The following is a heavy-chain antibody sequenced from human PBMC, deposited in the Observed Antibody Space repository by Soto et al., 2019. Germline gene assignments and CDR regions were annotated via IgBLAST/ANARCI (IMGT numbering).Heavy chain of an antibody. Sequence: QVQLVESGGGVVQPGRSLRLSCAASGFTFSTYGMHWVRQAPGKVLDWVAVIWYDGINKYYADSVNGRFTISRDNSENTVYLQRNSLRDEDTAVYYCARNRGGLTVAPCFDYWGQGTLVTVSS. V-gene: IGHV3-33*01. J-gene: IGHJ4*02. CDR2: IWYDGINK. D-gene: IGHD3-10*01. CDR1: GFTFSTYG. CDR3: ARNRGGLTVAPCFDY.